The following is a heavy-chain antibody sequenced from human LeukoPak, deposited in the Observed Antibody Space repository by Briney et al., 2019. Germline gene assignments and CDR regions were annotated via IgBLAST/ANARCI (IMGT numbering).Heavy chain of an antibody. CDR2: IYYSGST. V-gene: IGHV4-59*12. D-gene: IGHD1-1*01. J-gene: IGHJ4*02. CDR1: GGSISSYY. CDR3: ARGWYNGY. Sequence: NPSETLSLTCTVSGGSISSYYWSWIRQPPGKGLEWIGYIYYSGSTYYNPSLKSRVTISVDTSKNQFSLKLSSVTAADTAVYYCARGWYNGYWGQGTLVTVSS.